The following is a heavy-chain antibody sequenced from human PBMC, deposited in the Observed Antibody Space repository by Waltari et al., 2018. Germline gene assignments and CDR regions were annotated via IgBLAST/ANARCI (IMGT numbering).Heavy chain of an antibody. CDR1: GFTFSSYA. CDR3: ARGAPRD. J-gene: IGHJ4*02. V-gene: IGHV3-23*01. CDR2: SYSGGTT. Sequence: EVQLLESGGGLVQPGGSLRLSCAASGFTFSSYAMSWVRQAPGKGLEWVSVSYSGGTTHYADSVKGRFTISRDNSKNTLYLQMNSLRAEDTAVYYCARGAPRDWGQGTLVTVSS.